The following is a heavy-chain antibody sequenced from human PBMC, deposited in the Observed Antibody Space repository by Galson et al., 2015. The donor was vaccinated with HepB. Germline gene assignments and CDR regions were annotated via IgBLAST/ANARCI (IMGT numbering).Heavy chain of an antibody. CDR3: ARAVSFYYFYLDV. Sequence: TLSLTCAVSGGSISSGGYSWSWIRQPTGKGLEWIGYIYHRGTTYYNPSLKSRVTISLDRSKNQFSLKLSSVTAADTAVYYCARAVSFYYFYLDVWGEGTTVIVSS. CDR1: GGSISSGGYS. J-gene: IGHJ6*03. CDR2: IYHRGTT. D-gene: IGHD2-8*01. V-gene: IGHV4-30-2*01.